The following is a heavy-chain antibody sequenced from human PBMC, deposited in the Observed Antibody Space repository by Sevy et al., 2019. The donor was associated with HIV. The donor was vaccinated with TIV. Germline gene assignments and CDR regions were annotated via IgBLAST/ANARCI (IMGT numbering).Heavy chain of an antibody. CDR3: ARGYCSGGSCYRLFDY. Sequence: GGSLRLSCAASGFTFSDYYMSWIRQAPGKVLEWVSYISSSGSTIYYADSVKGRFTISRDNAKNSLYLQMNSLRAEDTAVYYCARGYCSGGSCYRLFDYWGQGTLVTVSS. CDR2: ISSSGSTI. V-gene: IGHV3-11*04. J-gene: IGHJ4*02. CDR1: GFTFSDYY. D-gene: IGHD2-15*01.